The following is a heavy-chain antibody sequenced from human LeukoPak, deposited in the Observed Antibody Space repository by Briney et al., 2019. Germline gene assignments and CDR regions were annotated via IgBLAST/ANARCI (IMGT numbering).Heavy chain of an antibody. J-gene: IGHJ4*02. CDR3: ARGTAHYDILTGYPFDY. CDR1: GGTFSSYA. V-gene: IGHV1-69*05. D-gene: IGHD3-9*01. Sequence: GSSVKVSCKASGGTFSSYAISWVRQAPGQGLEWMGGIIPIFGTANYAQKFQGRVTITTDESTSTAYMELSSLRSEDTAVYYCARGTAHYDILTGYPFDYWGQGTLVTVSS. CDR2: IIPIFGTA.